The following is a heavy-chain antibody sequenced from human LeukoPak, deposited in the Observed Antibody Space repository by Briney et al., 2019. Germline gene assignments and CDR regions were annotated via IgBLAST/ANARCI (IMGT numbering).Heavy chain of an antibody. CDR2: ISYDGSNK. V-gene: IGHV3-30*03. D-gene: IGHD6-19*01. J-gene: IGHJ6*02. CDR1: GFTFSSYG. Sequence: GGSLRLSCAASGFTFSSYGMHWVRQAPGKGLEWVAVISYDGSNKYYADSVKGRFTISRDNSKNTLYLQMNSLRAEDTAVYYCARGGTQWLVLASQSYYYYGMDVWGQGTTVTVSS. CDR3: ARGGTQWLVLASQSYYYYGMDV.